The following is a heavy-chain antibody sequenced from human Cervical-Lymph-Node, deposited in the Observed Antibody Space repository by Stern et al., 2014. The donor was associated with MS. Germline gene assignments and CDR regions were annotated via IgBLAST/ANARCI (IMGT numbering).Heavy chain of an antibody. CDR1: GGTFSSYA. J-gene: IGHJ4*02. D-gene: IGHD2-15*01. CDR3: ARDTRGVAATLDY. Sequence: VQLVESGAEVKKPGSSVKVSCKASGGTFSSYAISLVRQAPGQGLEWLGGIIPIFGTANYAQKFQGRVTITADESTSTAYMELSSLRSEDTAVYYCARDTRGVAATLDYWGQGTLVTVSS. CDR2: IIPIFGTA. V-gene: IGHV1-69*01.